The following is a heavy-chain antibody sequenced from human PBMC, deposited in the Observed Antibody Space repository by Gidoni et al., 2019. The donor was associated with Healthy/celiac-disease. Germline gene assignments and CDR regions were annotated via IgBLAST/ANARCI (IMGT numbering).Heavy chain of an antibody. CDR1: GYTFTGYY. V-gene: IGHV1-2*04. Sequence: QVQLVQSGAEVKKPGASVKVSCKASGYTFTGYYMHWVRQAPGQGLGWMGWINPNSGGTNYAQKFQGWVTMTRDTSISTAYMELSRLRSDDTAVYYCAREGAAAGGGYYFDYWGQGTLVTVSS. D-gene: IGHD6-13*01. CDR2: INPNSGGT. CDR3: AREGAAAGGGYYFDY. J-gene: IGHJ4*02.